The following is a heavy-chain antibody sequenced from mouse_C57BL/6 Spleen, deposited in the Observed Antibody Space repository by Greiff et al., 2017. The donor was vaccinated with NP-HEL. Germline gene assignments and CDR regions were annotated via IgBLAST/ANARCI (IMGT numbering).Heavy chain of an antibody. CDR1: GFTFSSYA. V-gene: IGHV5-4*01. J-gene: IGHJ3*01. Sequence: EVKLVESGGGLVKPGGSLKLSCAASGFTFSSYAMSWVRQTPEKRLEWVATISDGGSYTYYPENVKGRFTISRDNAKNNLYLQMSHLKSEDTAMYYCARDRSFAYWGQGTLVTVSA. CDR2: ISDGGSYT. CDR3: ARDRSFAY.